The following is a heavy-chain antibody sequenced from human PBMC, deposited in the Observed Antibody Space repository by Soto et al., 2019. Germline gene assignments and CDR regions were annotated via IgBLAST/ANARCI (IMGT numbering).Heavy chain of an antibody. Sequence: GGSLRLSCAASGFTVSSNYMSWVRQAPGKGLEWVSVIYSGGSTYYADSVKGRFTISRHNSKNTLYLQMNSLRAEDAAVYYCARMSVRVVVVVAATQAAFEIWGQGTMVTVSS. D-gene: IGHD2-15*01. CDR1: GFTVSSNY. CDR2: IYSGGST. J-gene: IGHJ3*02. V-gene: IGHV3-53*04. CDR3: ARMSVRVVVVVAATQAAFEI.